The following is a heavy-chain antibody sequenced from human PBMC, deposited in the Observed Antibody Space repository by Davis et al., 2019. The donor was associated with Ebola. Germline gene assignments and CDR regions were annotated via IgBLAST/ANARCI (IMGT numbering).Heavy chain of an antibody. CDR3: ARESLHEQQLLYYYGMDV. J-gene: IGHJ6*02. CDR2: ISSSSSYI. D-gene: IGHD6-13*01. Sequence: GESLKISCAASGFTFSSYSMNWVRQAPGKGLEWVSSISSSSSYIYYADSVKGRFTISRHNSKNTLYLQMNSLRAEDTAVYYCARESLHEQQLLYYYGMDVWGQGTTVTVSS. CDR1: GFTFSSYS. V-gene: IGHV3-21*04.